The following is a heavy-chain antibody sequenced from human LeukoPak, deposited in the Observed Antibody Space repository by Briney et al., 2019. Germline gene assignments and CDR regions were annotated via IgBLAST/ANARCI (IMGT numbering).Heavy chain of an antibody. CDR2: ISRNGDTT. CDR1: GFTFSTFP. J-gene: IGHJ3*02. CDR3: VKALTDDAFDI. V-gene: IGHV3-64D*06. Sequence: PGGSLRLSCSASGFTFSTFPMHWVRQAPGKGLEYFSAISRNGDTTYYADSVKGRFTISRDNSKSTLYLQMSSLRPEDTAVYYCVKALTDDAFDIWGQGTMVIVSS.